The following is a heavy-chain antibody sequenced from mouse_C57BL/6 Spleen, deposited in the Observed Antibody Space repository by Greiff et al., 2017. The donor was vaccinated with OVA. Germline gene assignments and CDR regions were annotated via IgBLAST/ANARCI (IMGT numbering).Heavy chain of an antibody. D-gene: IGHD2-3*01. J-gene: IGHJ2*01. CDR1: GYTFTSYW. V-gene: IGHV1-61*01. CDR2: IYPADSET. CDR3: ARSSYDSYFDY. Sequence: QVQLQQPGAELVRPGSSVKLSCKASGYTFTSYWMDWVKQRPGQGLEWIGNIYPADSETNYNQKFKDKGKLTVDKSSSTAYMQLSSLTSADSAVYYCARSSYDSYFDYWGQGTTLTVSS.